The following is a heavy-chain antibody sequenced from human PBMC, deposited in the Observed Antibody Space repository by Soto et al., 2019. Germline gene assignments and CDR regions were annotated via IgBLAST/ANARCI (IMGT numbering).Heavy chain of an antibody. CDR1: GFTFSSYG. D-gene: IGHD4-4*01. J-gene: IGHJ6*02. Sequence: GGSLRLSCAASGFTFSSYGMHWVRQAPGKGLEWVAVISYDGSNKYYADSVKGRFTISRDNSKNTLYLQMNSLRAEDTAVYYCAKTLYSNYGMDVWGQGTTVTVSS. CDR2: ISYDGSNK. CDR3: AKTLYSNYGMDV. V-gene: IGHV3-30*18.